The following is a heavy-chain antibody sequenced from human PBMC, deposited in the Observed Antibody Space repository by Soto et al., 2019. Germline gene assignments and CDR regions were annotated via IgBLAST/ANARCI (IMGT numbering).Heavy chain of an antibody. V-gene: IGHV4-34*01. CDR1: GGSFSDYS. CDR2: INHSGST. J-gene: IGHJ4*02. CDR3: ARLYFWSGPYYFDY. Sequence: SETLSLTCAVYGGSFSDYSWTWIRQPPGKGLEWIGEINHSGSTYYNPSLKSRVTISVDTSKNQFSLKLSSVTAADTAVYYCARLYFWSGPYYFDYWGQGTLVTVSS. D-gene: IGHD3-3*01.